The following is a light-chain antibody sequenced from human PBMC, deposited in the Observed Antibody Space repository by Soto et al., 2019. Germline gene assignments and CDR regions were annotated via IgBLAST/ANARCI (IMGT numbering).Light chain of an antibody. Sequence: QSVLTQPPSVSGAPGQRVTISCSGSSSNIGTAYEVHWYQQLPGTAPTLLIFATKNRASGVPARFSGSNSGTSASLAITGLQADDEATYYSQSYATTLDGWLFGGVTKLTVL. V-gene: IGLV1-40*01. CDR3: QSYATTLDGWL. CDR1: SSNIGTAYE. CDR2: ATK. J-gene: IGLJ3*02.